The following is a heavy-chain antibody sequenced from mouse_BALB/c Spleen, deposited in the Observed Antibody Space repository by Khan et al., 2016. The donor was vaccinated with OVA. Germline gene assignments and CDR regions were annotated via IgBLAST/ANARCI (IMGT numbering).Heavy chain of an antibody. V-gene: IGHV2-6-7*01. CDR2: ILGDGST. D-gene: IGHD2-1*01. J-gene: IGHJ4*01. CDR1: GFSLTAYG. Sequence: AQPQVLGLGLVASSQSLFITCTALGFSLTAYGVNWVRHSLGKVLQWPGMILGDGSTVYNSALNSRLSINKDNNKRKVFLTMNSLQTDDTARYYCDRADYGNYGEAMDYWGQGTTVTVSS. CDR3: DRADYGNYGEAMDY.